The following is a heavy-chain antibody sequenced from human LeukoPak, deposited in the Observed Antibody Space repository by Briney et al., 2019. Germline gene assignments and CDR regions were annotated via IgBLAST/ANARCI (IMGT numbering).Heavy chain of an antibody. CDR2: IKTDGSIT. CDR3: AKDSNPWYYDFWSAIY. D-gene: IGHD3-3*01. V-gene: IGHV3-74*01. Sequence: PGGSLRLSCAASGFSFSVYWMHWVRQAPGKGPVWVSRIKTDGSITDYADSVKGRFTISRDNAKNTLYLQMNSLRAEDTAVYYCAKDSNPWYYDFWSAIYWGQGTLVTVSS. CDR1: GFSFSVYW. J-gene: IGHJ4*02.